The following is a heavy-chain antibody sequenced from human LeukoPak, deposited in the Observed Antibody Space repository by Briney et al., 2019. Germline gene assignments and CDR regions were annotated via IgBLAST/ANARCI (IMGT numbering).Heavy chain of an antibody. CDR3: ARQWGVRGELPFYFDG. CDR2: IYYSGST. D-gene: IGHD1-26*01. Sequence: SETLSLTCTVPGGSISSSSYYWGWIRQPPGKGLEWIGSIYYSGSTYYNPSLKSRVTISVDTSKNQYSLKLSSAAAAETAVYYCARQWGVRGELPFYFDGWGQGTLVTVSS. J-gene: IGHJ4*02. CDR1: GGSISSSSYY. V-gene: IGHV4-39*01.